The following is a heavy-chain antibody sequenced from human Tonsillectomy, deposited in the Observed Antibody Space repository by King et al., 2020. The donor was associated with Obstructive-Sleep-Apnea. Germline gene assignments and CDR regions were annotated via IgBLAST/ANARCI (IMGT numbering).Heavy chain of an antibody. J-gene: IGHJ6*02. CDR3: TTAGSCESYYYYSNGMDV. D-gene: IGHD2-2*01. Sequence: VQLVESGGGLVQPGRSLRLSCTGSGFTFGDYAMSWFRQAPGKGLEWVGFIRSKAYGGTIEYAASVKGRFTISRDDSKSIAYLQMNSLKTEDTAVYYCTTAGSCESYYYYSNGMDVWGQGTTVTVSS. CDR2: IRSKAYGGTI. CDR1: GFTFGDYA. V-gene: IGHV3-49*03.